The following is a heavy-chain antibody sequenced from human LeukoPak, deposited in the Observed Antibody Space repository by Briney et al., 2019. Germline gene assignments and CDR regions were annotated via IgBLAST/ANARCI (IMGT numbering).Heavy chain of an antibody. Sequence: GGSLRLSCVASGFVFNDFWMTWVRQAPGKGLDWVANINEDGREIYYVDSVRGRFTISRDNSKNTLYLQMNSLRAEDTAVYYCAREGIAARSPYYYYGMDVWGQGTTVTVSS. CDR3: AREGIAARSPYYYYGMDV. J-gene: IGHJ6*02. CDR1: GFVFNDFW. V-gene: IGHV3-7*01. D-gene: IGHD6-6*01. CDR2: INEDGREI.